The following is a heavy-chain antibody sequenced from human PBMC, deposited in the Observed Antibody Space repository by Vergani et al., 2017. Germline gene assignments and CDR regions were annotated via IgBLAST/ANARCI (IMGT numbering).Heavy chain of an antibody. V-gene: IGHV3-15*01. D-gene: IGHD5-18*01. CDR2: IKSKTDGGTT. CDR3: AREVSDTAMATLLFDY. Sequence: EVQLVESGGGLVKPGGSLRLSCAASGFTFSNAWMSWVRQAPGKGLEWVGRIKSKTDGGTTDYAAPVKGRFTISRDDSKNTLYLQMNSLRAEDTAVYYCAREVSDTAMATLLFDYWGQGTLVTVSS. CDR1: GFTFSNAW. J-gene: IGHJ4*02.